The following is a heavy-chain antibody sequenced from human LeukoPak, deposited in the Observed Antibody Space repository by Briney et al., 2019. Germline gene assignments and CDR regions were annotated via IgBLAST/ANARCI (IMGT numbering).Heavy chain of an antibody. D-gene: IGHD3-16*01. CDR1: GGSISSYY. Sequence: SETLSLTCTVSGGSISSYYSGWIRQPAGKGLEWIGRIYTSGSTNYNPPLKSRVTMSVDTSKNQFSLKRSSVTAAGTAVYYCARDGDLGIFDYWGQGTLVTVSP. V-gene: IGHV4-4*07. CDR2: IYTSGST. J-gene: IGHJ4*02. CDR3: ARDGDLGIFDY.